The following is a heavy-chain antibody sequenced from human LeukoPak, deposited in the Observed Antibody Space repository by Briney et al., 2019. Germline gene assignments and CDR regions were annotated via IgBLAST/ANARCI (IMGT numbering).Heavy chain of an antibody. CDR1: GYTFTNYA. V-gene: IGHV1-18*01. J-gene: IGHJ4*02. Sequence: GASVKVSCKASGYTFTNYAISWVRQAPGQGLEWMGWISGYNGKTNYAQKFQGRVTMTRDTSTSTVYMEVSSLRSEETAVYYCARASRGGGFDYWGQGTLVTVSS. CDR3: ARASRGGGFDY. CDR2: ISGYNGKT. D-gene: IGHD3-16*01.